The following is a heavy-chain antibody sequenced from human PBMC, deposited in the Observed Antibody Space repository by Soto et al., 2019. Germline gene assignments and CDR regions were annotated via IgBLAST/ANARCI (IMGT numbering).Heavy chain of an antibody. V-gene: IGHV1-46*04. J-gene: IGHJ4*02. Sequence: ASVKVSCKASGYTFTNYYLHGVRQAPGQGLEWVGMINPSARSASYAQKLRGRLTMDRDTSTTTVYMELSRLTSEDTAVYYCARDNSAANGVLDHWGLGTLVTVSS. CDR1: GYTFTNYY. CDR2: INPSARSA. CDR3: ARDNSAANGVLDH. D-gene: IGHD1-1*01.